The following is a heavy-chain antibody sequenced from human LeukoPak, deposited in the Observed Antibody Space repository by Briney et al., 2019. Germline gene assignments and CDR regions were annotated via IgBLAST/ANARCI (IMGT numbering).Heavy chain of an antibody. CDR2: IIPIFGTA. J-gene: IGHJ3*02. Sequence: SVKVSCKASGYTFTSYGISWVRQAPGQGLEWMGWIIPIFGTANYAQKFQGRVTITTDESTSTAYMELSSLRSEDTAVYYCARGLDTAMVTSWFDAFDIWGQGTMVTVSS. D-gene: IGHD5-18*01. V-gene: IGHV1-69*05. CDR3: ARGLDTAMVTSWFDAFDI. CDR1: GYTFTSYG.